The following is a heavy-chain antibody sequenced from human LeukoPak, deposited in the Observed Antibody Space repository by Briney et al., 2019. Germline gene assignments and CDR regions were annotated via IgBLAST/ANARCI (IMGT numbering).Heavy chain of an antibody. J-gene: IGHJ4*02. V-gene: IGHV1-24*01. CDR2: FDPEDGET. CDR3: ATRWEYSSSWYVEDY. CDR1: GYTLTVLS. Sequence: ASVKVSCKVSGYTLTVLSIHWVRQAPGKGLEWMGGFDPEDGETIYAQKFQGRVTMTEDTSTDTAYMELSSLRSEDTAVYYCATRWEYSSSWYVEDYWGQGTLVTVSS. D-gene: IGHD6-13*01.